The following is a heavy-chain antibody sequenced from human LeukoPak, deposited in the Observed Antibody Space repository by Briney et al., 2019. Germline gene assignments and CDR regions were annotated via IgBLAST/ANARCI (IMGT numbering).Heavy chain of an antibody. CDR2: ISYDGSNE. CDR1: GFTFSTYA. V-gene: IGHV3-30-3*01. CDR3: ARRATRSIYWFDP. J-gene: IGHJ5*02. D-gene: IGHD1-1*01. Sequence: GGSLRLSCAASGFTFSTYAMHWVRQAPDKGLEWVAIISYDGSNEYYADSAKGRFTISRDNSKNTLYLQMNSLRPEDAAVYYCARRATRSIYWFDPWGQGTLVTVSS.